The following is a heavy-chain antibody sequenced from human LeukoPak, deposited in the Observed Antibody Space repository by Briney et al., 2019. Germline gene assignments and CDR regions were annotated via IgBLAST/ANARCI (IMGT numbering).Heavy chain of an antibody. D-gene: IGHD3-9*01. V-gene: IGHV1-8*03. CDR2: MNPNSGNT. CDR3: ARGLGPRYFDWLDGPYLDYYYYYMDV. J-gene: IGHJ6*03. Sequence: GASVKVSCKASGYTFTSYDINWVRQATGQGLEWMGWMNPNSGNTGYAQKFQGRVTITRNTSISTAYMELSSLRSEDTAVYYCARGLGPRYFDWLDGPYLDYYYYYMDVWGKGTTVTVPS. CDR1: GYTFTSYD.